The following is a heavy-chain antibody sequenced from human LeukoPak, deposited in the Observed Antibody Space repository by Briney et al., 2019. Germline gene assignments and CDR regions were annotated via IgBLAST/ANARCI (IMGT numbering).Heavy chain of an antibody. CDR3: ARGSGSYSYLFDY. V-gene: IGHV4-59*08. CDR2: IYYSGST. J-gene: IGHJ4*02. CDR1: GGFISSYY. D-gene: IGHD1-26*01. Sequence: PSETLSLTCTVSGGFISSYYWSWIRQPPGKGLEWIGYIYYSGSTNYNPSLKSRVTISVDTSKNQFSLKLSSVTAADTAVYYCARGSGSYSYLFDYWGQGTLVTVSS.